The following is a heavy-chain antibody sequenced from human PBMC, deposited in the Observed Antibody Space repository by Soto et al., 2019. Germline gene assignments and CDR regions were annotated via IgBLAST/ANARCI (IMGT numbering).Heavy chain of an antibody. D-gene: IGHD2-2*02. J-gene: IGHJ5*02. Sequence: ASVKVSCKASGYTFPSYAMHWVRQAPGQRLEWMGWINAGNGNTKYSQKFQGRVTITRDTSASTAYMELSSLRSEDTAVYYCARAGDIVVVPAAIYWFDPWGQGTLVTVSS. CDR3: ARAGDIVVVPAAIYWFDP. V-gene: IGHV1-3*01. CDR2: INAGNGNT. CDR1: GYTFPSYA.